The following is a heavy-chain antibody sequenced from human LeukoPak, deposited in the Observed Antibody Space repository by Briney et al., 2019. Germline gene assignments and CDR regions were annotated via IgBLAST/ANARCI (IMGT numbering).Heavy chain of an antibody. CDR2: IIPIFGTA. J-gene: IGHJ6*03. V-gene: IGHV1-69*05. CDR1: GDTFSSYA. Sequence: SVKVSCKASGDTFSSYAISWVRQAPGQGLEWMGGIIPIFGTANYAQKFQGRVTITTDESTSTAYMELSSLRSEDTAVYYCATRYSSGWYGYYYYYMDAWGKGTTVTVSS. CDR3: ATRYSSGWYGYYYYYMDA. D-gene: IGHD6-19*01.